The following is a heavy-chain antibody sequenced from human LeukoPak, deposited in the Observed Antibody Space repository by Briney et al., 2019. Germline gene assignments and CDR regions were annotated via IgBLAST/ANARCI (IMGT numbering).Heavy chain of an antibody. CDR2: ISYDGSNK. CDR3: AKAHGEYYFDY. CDR1: GFTFSSYG. V-gene: IGHV3-30*18. Sequence: GGSLRLSCAASGFTFSSYGMHWVRQAPGKGLEWVAVISYDGSNKYCADSVKGRFTTSRDNSKNTLYLQMNSLRAEDTAVYYCAKAHGEYYFDYWGQGTLVTVSS. J-gene: IGHJ4*02.